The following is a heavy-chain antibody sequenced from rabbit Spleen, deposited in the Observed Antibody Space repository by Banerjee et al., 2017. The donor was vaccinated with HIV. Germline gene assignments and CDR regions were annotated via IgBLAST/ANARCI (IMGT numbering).Heavy chain of an antibody. V-gene: IGHV1S40*01. Sequence: QALEEAGGDLVKHGASLPLTSTASGVSFTSNYYMCWVRQAPGKGLEWIACIDPGSSGFAFFASWTKGRFPISKTSSTTVTLQVTSLTAADAATSFCAWDSSTSFSSYGMDLWGPGTLVTVS. D-gene: IGHD1-1*01. J-gene: IGHJ6*01. CDR2: IDPGSSGFA. CDR1: GVSFTSNYY. CDR3: AWDSSTSFSSYGMDL.